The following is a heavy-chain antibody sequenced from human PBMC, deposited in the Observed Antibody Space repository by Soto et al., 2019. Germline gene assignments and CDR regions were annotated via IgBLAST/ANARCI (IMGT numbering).Heavy chain of an antibody. J-gene: IGHJ5*02. D-gene: IGHD3-10*01. CDR2: IFYSGST. Sequence: SETLSLTCTVSGDSISSSSYYWGWIRQPPGKGLEWIGSIFYSGSTYYNPSLKSRVTISVDTSKNQFSLKLSSVTAADTAVYYCARYKAITMVRGVIKGRWFDPWGQGTLVTVSS. CDR1: GDSISSSSYY. CDR3: ARYKAITMVRGVIKGRWFDP. V-gene: IGHV4-39*01.